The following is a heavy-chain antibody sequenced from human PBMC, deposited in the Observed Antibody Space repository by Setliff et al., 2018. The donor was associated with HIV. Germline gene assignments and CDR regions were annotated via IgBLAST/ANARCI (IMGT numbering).Heavy chain of an antibody. CDR1: GYTFTSYY. CDR2: INPSGGST. CDR3: ARNTPGIVPRRVGFDP. J-gene: IGHJ5*02. V-gene: IGHV1-46*01. D-gene: IGHD1-26*01. Sequence: ASVKVSCKASGYTFTSYYMYWVRQAPGQGLEWMGIINPSGGSTSYAQKFQGRVTMTRDTSTSTVYMELTWLKPDDTAVYYCARNTPGIVPRRVGFDPWGQGTLVTVSS.